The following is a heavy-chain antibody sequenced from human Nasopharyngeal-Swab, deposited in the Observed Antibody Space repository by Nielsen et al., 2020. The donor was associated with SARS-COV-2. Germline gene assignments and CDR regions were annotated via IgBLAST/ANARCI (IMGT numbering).Heavy chain of an antibody. V-gene: IGHV4-34*01. CDR1: GGSFSSYC. Sequence: SETLSLTCAVYGGSFSSYCWTWIRQPPGKGLEWIGEITHSGSTNYNPSLKSRFTLSVDTSKNQFSLKLSSVTAADTAVYYCARAPDYDVLTGYYPDAFDIWGQGTMVTVSS. CDR2: ITHSGST. J-gene: IGHJ3*02. CDR3: ARAPDYDVLTGYYPDAFDI. D-gene: IGHD3-9*01.